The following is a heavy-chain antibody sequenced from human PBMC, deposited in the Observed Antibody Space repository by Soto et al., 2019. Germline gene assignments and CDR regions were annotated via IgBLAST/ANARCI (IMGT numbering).Heavy chain of an antibody. CDR3: TTDGVAAADIYYYGMDV. V-gene: IGHV3-15*07. D-gene: IGHD6-13*01. J-gene: IGHJ6*02. Sequence: PGGSLRLSCAASCFTFSNAWMNWVRQAPGKGLEWVGRIKSKTDGGTTDYAAPVKGRFTISRDDSNNTLYLQMNSLKTEDTAVYYCTTDGVAAADIYYYGMDVWGQGTTVTVSS. CDR1: CFTFSNAW. CDR2: IKSKTDGGTT.